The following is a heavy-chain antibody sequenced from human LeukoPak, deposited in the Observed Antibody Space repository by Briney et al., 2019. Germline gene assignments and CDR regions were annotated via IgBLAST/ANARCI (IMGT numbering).Heavy chain of an antibody. CDR2: ISSSGSTI. V-gene: IGHV3-11*01. Sequence: GGSLRLSCAASGFTFSDYYMSWIRQAPGKGLEWVSYISSSGSTIYYADSVKGRFTISRGNAKNSLYLQMNSLRAEDTAVYYCARDRLRPYFDYWGQGTLVTVSS. D-gene: IGHD5-12*01. J-gene: IGHJ4*02. CDR1: GFTFSDYY. CDR3: ARDRLRPYFDY.